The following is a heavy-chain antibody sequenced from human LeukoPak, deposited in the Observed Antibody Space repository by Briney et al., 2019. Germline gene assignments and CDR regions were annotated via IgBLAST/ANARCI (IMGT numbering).Heavy chain of an antibody. V-gene: IGHV6-1*01. CDR1: EYSVSSNSAA. Sequence: SQTLSLTCAISEYSVSSNSAAWNWISQSPSRGLEWLGRTYYRSKWYYDYAVSVKSRITINPDTSKNQFSLQLMSVTPEDTAVYYCARGTKLVDYYYIDVWGKGTTVTVSS. J-gene: IGHJ6*03. CDR3: ARGTKLVDYYYIDV. CDR2: TYYRSKWYY. D-gene: IGHD6-13*01.